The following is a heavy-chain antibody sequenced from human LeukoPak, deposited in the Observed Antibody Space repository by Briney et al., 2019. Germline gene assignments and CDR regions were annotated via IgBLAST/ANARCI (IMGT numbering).Heavy chain of an antibody. CDR2: FDPEDGET. J-gene: IGHJ4*02. V-gene: IGHV1-24*01. CDR3: ATGVVTGIEFDY. Sequence: GASVKVSCKVSGYTLTELSMHWVRQAPGKGLEWMGGFDPEDGETMYAQKFQGRVTMTEDTSTDTAYMELSSLRSEDTAVYYCATGVVTGIEFDYWGQGTLVTVSS. D-gene: IGHD3-3*01. CDR1: GYTLTELS.